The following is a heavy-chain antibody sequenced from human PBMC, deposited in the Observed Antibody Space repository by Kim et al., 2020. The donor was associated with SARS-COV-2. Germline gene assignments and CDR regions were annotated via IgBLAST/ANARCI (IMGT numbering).Heavy chain of an antibody. CDR2: IHHSGST. D-gene: IGHD3-22*01. J-gene: IGHJ1*01. CDR3: TSKYYYDTSGFYYADW. Sequence: SETLSLTCAVSGYFISSVYYWGWIRQPPGKGLEWIGSIHHSGSTYYNPSLKSRVGISIYTSKNQLSLRLNSVTAADTAVYYCTSKYYYDTSGFYYADWWGQGTLVTVSS. CDR1: GYFISSVYY. V-gene: IGHV4-38-2*01.